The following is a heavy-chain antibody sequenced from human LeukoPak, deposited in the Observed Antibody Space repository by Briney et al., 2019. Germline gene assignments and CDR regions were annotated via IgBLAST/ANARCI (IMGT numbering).Heavy chain of an antibody. D-gene: IGHD2/OR15-2a*01. Sequence: GSLRRSCSAPGFTVRRSLISWGRQGPGKGLEWVSIIYNDGSTYYADSMKGRFTISRDNSKNTLYLQVNSLRAEDTAMYYCARNILFAFDIWGQGTMVTVSS. V-gene: IGHV3-53*01. CDR3: ARNILFAFDI. CDR1: GFTVRRSL. CDR2: IYNDGST. J-gene: IGHJ3*02.